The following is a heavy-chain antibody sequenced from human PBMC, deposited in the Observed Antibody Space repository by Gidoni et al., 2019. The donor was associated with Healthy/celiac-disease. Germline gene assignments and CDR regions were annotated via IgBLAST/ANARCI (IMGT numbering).Heavy chain of an antibody. J-gene: IGHJ4*02. CDR2: INPNSGGT. CDR3: ASMAYYFDY. CDR1: GYTFTGYY. Sequence: QVQLLQSGAEVKKPGPSVNVSCKASGYTFTGYYMHWVRQAPGQGREWMGWINPNSGGTNYAQKFQGMVTMTRDTSISTAYMELSSLRSDDTAVYYCASMAYYFDYWGQGTLVTVSS. V-gene: IGHV1-2*02. D-gene: IGHD5-12*01.